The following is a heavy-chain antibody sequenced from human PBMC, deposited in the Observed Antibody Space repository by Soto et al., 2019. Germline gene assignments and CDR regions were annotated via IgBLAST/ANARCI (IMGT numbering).Heavy chain of an antibody. D-gene: IGHD3-10*01. CDR2: ISAYNGNT. V-gene: IGHV1-18*01. J-gene: IGHJ6*01. Sequence: ASVKVSCKAAGYTFSSYGVSWGRQAPGQGLEWMGWISAYNGNTNYAQKLQGRVTMTTDTSTSTAYMELRSLRSDDTAVYYCARESGSINYYGSGSYPDYYYCGMDVWGHGTTVTVCS. CDR1: GYTFSSYG. CDR3: ARESGSINYYGSGSYPDYYYCGMDV.